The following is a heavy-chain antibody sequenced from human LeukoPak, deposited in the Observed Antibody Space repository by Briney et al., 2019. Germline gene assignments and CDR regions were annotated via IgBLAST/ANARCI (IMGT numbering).Heavy chain of an antibody. CDR2: IYYSGST. Sequence: SETLSLTCTVSGGSMSTYYWSWIRQPPGKGLEWIGYIYYSGSTNYNPSLKSRVIISVDTSKNQFSLKLSSVTAADTAVYYCARGRSSPDYWGQGTLVTVSS. J-gene: IGHJ4*02. D-gene: IGHD6-13*01. CDR1: GGSMSTYY. CDR3: ARGRSSPDY. V-gene: IGHV4-59*01.